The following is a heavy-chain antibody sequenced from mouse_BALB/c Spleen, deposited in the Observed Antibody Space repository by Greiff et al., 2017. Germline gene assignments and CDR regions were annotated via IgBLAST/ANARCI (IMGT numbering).Heavy chain of an antibody. Sequence: QVQLQQSGPGLVAPSQSLSITCTVSGFSLTSYDISWIRQPPGKGLEWLGVIWTGGGTNYNSAFMSRLSISKDNSKSQVFLKMNSLQTDDTAIYYCVRYGNPYYDAMDYWGQGTSVTVSS. CDR2: IWTGGGT. J-gene: IGHJ4*01. CDR3: VRYGNPYYDAMDY. D-gene: IGHD2-1*01. CDR1: GFSLTSYD. V-gene: IGHV2-9-2*01.